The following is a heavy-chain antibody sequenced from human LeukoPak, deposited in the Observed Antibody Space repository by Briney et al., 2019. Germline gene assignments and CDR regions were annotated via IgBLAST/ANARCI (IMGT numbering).Heavy chain of an antibody. D-gene: IGHD2-15*01. CDR1: GGSISSSSYY. J-gene: IGHJ6*03. CDR3: ARGYCSGGSCYLYYYYYYMDV. V-gene: IGHV4-39*07. Sequence: SETLPLTCTVSGGSISSSSYYWGWIRQPPGKGLEWIGSIYYSGSTYYNPSLKSRVTISVDTSKNQFSLKLSSVTAADTAVYYCARGYCSGGSCYLYYYYYYMDVWGKGTTVTVSS. CDR2: IYYSGST.